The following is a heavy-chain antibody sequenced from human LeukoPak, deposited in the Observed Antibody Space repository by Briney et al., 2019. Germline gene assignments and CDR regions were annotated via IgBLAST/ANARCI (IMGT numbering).Heavy chain of an antibody. V-gene: IGHV1-69*04. CDR3: ARIAARAGYFDY. J-gene: IGHJ4*02. D-gene: IGHD6-6*01. Sequence: ASVKVSCKASGYTFTSYAISWVRQAPGQGLEWMGRIIPILGIANYAQKFQGRVTITADKSTSTAYMELSSLRSEDTAVYYCARIAARAGYFDYWGQGTLVTVSS. CDR1: GYTFTSYA. CDR2: IIPILGIA.